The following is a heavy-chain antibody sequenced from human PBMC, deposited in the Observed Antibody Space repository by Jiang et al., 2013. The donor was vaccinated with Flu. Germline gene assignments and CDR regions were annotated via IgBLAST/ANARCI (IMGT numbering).Heavy chain of an antibody. Sequence: AISGDSVSSNSAAWNWIRQSPSRGLEWLGRTYYRSKWYNDYAVSVKSRITINPDTSKNQFSLQLNSVTPEDTAVYYCARQGIAAAGSNWFDPWGQGTLVTVSS. CDR3: ARQGIAAAGSNWFDP. J-gene: IGHJ5*02. D-gene: IGHD6-13*01. CDR2: TYYRSKWYN. CDR1: GDSVSSNSAA. V-gene: IGHV6-1*01.